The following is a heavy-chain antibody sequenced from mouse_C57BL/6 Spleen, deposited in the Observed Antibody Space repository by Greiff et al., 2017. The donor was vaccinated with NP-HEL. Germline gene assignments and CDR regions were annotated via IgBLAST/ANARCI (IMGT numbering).Heavy chain of an antibody. D-gene: IGHD1-1*01. CDR3: ANSYYGSSYNMDY. Sequence: VQLVESGPGLVQPSQSLSITCTVSGFSLTSYGVHWVRQSPGKGLEWLGVIWRGGSTDYNAAFMSRLSITKDNSKSQAFFKMNSLQADDTAIYYCANSYYGSSYNMDYWGQGTSVTVSS. CDR2: IWRGGST. V-gene: IGHV2-5*01. J-gene: IGHJ4*01. CDR1: GFSLTSYG.